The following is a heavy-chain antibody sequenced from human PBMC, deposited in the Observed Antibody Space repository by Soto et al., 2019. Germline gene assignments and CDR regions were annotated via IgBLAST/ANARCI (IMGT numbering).Heavy chain of an antibody. V-gene: IGHV4-59*08. CDR2: IYYGGST. J-gene: IGHJ4*02. CDR1: GDSISTDY. Sequence: QVHLQESGPGLVKPSETLSLTCTVSGDSISTDYWSWIRQSPGKGLEWIGFIYYGGSTNYNPSLKSRVTISVDTPKNQFSLKQSSVTAADTAVYYCAKNWNWGSLVHWGQGTLVTVSS. D-gene: IGHD7-27*01. CDR3: AKNWNWGSLVH.